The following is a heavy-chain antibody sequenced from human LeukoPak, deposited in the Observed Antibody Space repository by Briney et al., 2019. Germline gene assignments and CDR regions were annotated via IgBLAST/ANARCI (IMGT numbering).Heavy chain of an antibody. Sequence: PGGSLRLSCAASGFTFSSYWMHWVRQAPGKGLVWVSRINSDGSSTSYADSVKGRLTISRDNAKNTLYLQMNSLRAEDTAVYYCARDLRRGVAGSPSYYGLDVWGHGTTVTDSS. J-gene: IGHJ6*02. V-gene: IGHV3-74*01. CDR2: INSDGSST. CDR1: GFTFSSYW. D-gene: IGHD6-19*01. CDR3: ARDLRRGVAGSPSYYGLDV.